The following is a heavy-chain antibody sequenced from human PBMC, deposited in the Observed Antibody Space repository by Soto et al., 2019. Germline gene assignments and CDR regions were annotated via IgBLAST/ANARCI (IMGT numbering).Heavy chain of an antibody. CDR2: ISTYNGNT. J-gene: IGHJ4*02. CDR3: ARESAGLLDY. D-gene: IGHD2-21*01. V-gene: IGHV1-18*01. CDR1: GYTFTSYG. Sequence: ASVKVSCTASGYTFTSYGISWVRQAPGQGPECMGWISTYNGNTNYAQKFLGRVTMTTDTSTSTAYMELRSLRSDDTAVYYCARESAGLLDYWGQGTLVTVSS.